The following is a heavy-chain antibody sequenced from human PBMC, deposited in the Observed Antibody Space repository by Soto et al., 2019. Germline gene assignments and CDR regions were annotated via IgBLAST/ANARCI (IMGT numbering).Heavy chain of an antibody. CDR1: GGSISSSSYY. CDR2: IYYSGST. J-gene: IGHJ6*02. Sequence: PSETLSLTCTVSGGSISSSSYYWGWIRQPPGKGLEWIGSIYYSGSTYYNPSLKSRVTMSVDTSKNQFSLKLSSVTAADTAVYYCARRITMVRGVINYYYYGIDVRAQRTTVTGSS. CDR3: ARRITMVRGVINYYYYGIDV. V-gene: IGHV4-39*01. D-gene: IGHD3-10*01.